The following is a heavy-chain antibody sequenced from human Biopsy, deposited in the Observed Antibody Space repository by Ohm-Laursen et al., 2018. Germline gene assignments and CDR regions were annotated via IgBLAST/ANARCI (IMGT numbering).Heavy chain of an antibody. Sequence: SVKVSCKVSGYTFTDYYMYWVRQAPGQGLEWMGWINSNSGDTNYAQKFQGRVAMTRDTSITTAYLELSSLRSDDTAVYYCARREQLFKPWELLVRGPNGYSYKSMDVWGHGATVTVSS. CDR2: INSNSGDT. D-gene: IGHD1-26*01. V-gene: IGHV1-2*02. CDR1: GYTFTDYY. CDR3: ARREQLFKPWELLVRGPNGYSYKSMDV. J-gene: IGHJ6*02.